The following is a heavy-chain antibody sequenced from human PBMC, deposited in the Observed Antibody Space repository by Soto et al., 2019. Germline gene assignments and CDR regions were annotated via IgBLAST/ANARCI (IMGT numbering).Heavy chain of an antibody. D-gene: IGHD3-9*01. Sequence: PGVLLSLSCSASGLPFGPYAMNWVRQAPGKGLEWISTITYDGDFTHYEDSVKGRFTVSRDNSKNILYLEMNNLRVDDTALYYCARDPSTGKADYWGRGTLVTVSA. CDR3: ARDPSTGKADY. CDR1: GLPFGPYA. CDR2: ITYDGDFT. V-gene: IGHV3-23*01. J-gene: IGHJ4*01.